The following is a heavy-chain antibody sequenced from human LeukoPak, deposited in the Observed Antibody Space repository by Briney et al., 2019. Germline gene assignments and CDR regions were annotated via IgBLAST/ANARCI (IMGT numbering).Heavy chain of an antibody. CDR3: AYGCFGSWSL. D-gene: IGHD3-10*01. V-gene: IGHV3-7*03. CDR1: GFTFTRCR. CDR2: VSPDGTTR. Sequence: GGSLRLSCAASGFTFTRCRMSWVRQAPGGGLEWVANVSPDGTTRYYVDSVKGRFTISRDNTKNSVYLQMDALTAEDTAVYYCAYGCFGSWSLGGQGSLVTVSS. J-gene: IGHJ4*02.